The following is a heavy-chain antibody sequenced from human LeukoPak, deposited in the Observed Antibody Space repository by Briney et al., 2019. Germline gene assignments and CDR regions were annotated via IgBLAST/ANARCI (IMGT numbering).Heavy chain of an antibody. CDR1: GYTLTELS. CDR2: FDPEDGET. Sequence: ASVKVSCKVSGYTLTELSMHWVRQAPGKGFEWMGGFDPEDGETIYAQKFQGRVTMTEDTSTDTAYMELSSLRSEDTAVYYCAAWSTSFLDLDYWGQGTLVTVSS. D-gene: IGHD2-2*01. V-gene: IGHV1-24*01. J-gene: IGHJ4*02. CDR3: AAWSTSFLDLDY.